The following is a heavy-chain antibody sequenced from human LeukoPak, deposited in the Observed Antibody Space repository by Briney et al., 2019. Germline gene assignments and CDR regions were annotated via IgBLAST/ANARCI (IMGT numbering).Heavy chain of an antibody. Sequence: GGSLRLSCAASGFTFSSYTIHWVRQAPGKGLEGVSVTSYDGSNKYYADSVKGRFTISGDSSKNTLYLQMNSLRAEDTAVYYCAREVSAGNYFDYWGQGTLVTVYS. CDR1: GFTFSSYT. V-gene: IGHV3-30-3*01. CDR3: AREVSAGNYFDY. J-gene: IGHJ4*02. D-gene: IGHD6-25*01. CDR2: TSYDGSNK.